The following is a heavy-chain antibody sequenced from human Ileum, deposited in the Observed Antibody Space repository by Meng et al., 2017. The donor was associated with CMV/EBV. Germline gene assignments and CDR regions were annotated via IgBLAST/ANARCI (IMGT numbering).Heavy chain of an antibody. CDR3: ARGDYDFWSAYNY. CDR2: INPYNGNT. V-gene: IGHV1-18*01. D-gene: IGHD3-3*01. J-gene: IGHJ4*02. CDR1: GYNFISYG. Sequence: ASVKVSCKASGYNFISYGISWVRQAPGQGPEWMGWINPYNGNTKYRQEVQGRVSMTTDTSTSTAYMELRSLISDDTAVYYCARGDYDFWSAYNYWGQGTLVTVSS.